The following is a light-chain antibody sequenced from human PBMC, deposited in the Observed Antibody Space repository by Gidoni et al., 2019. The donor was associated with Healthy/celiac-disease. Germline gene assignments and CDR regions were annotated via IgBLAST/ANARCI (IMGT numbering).Light chain of an antibody. CDR1: QSVSSSY. CDR2: GAS. V-gene: IGKV3-20*01. CDR3: QQYGSSPRS. J-gene: IGKJ2*03. Sequence: IVLTQSPGTLSLSPGERATLSSRSSQSVSSSYLAWYQQKPGQAPRLLIYGASSRATGIPDRFSGSGSGTDFTLTISRLEPEDFAVYYCQQYGSSPRSFGQXTKLEIK.